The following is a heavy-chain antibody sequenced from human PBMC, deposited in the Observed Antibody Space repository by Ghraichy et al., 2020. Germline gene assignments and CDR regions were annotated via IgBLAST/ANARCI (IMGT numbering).Heavy chain of an antibody. D-gene: IGHD6-13*01. CDR3: ARVRGSSWNRPTPPDS. Sequence: SGPTLVKPTETLTLTCTVSGFSLTNARLGVSWIHQPPGKALEWLAHIFSNDETSYNSSLRSRLTISKDTSKSQVVLTMTNMDPLDTATYYCARVRGSSWNRPTPPDSWAQGTLVTVSS. J-gene: IGHJ5*01. CDR2: IFSNDET. CDR1: GFSLTNARLG. V-gene: IGHV2-26*01.